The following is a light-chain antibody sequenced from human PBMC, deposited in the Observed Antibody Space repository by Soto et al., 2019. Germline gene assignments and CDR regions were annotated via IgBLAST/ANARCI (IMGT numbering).Light chain of an antibody. V-gene: IGKV3-20*01. J-gene: IGKJ1*01. Sequence: EIVLTQSPGALSLSPGEGATLSCRASQSLSSSYVAWYQQKLGQPPRLLIYGASNRATGIPDRFSGSWSGTEFTLTISRLEPEDFAVYYCQQYGSSPATFGQGTKVDIK. CDR3: QQYGSSPAT. CDR1: QSLSSSY. CDR2: GAS.